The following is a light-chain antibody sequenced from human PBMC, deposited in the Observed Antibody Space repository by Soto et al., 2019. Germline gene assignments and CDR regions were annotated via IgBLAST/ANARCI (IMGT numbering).Light chain of an antibody. J-gene: IGLJ1*01. V-gene: IGLV2-8*01. CDR3: SSYAGSNNYV. CDR1: SSDVGGYNY. CDR2: EVS. Sequence: QSALTQPPSASGSPGQSVTISCTGTSSDVGGYNYVSWYQQHPGKAPKLIIYEVSKRPSGVPDRFSCSKSGNTASLTVSGLQAEDEADYYCSSYAGSNNYVFGTGTKLTVL.